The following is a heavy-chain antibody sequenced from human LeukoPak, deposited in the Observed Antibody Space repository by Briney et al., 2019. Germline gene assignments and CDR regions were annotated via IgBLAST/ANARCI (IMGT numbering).Heavy chain of an antibody. CDR2: ISSSSSYI. V-gene: IGHV3-21*01. D-gene: IGHD1-26*01. Sequence: GGSLRLSCAASGFTFSSYSMNWVRQAPGKGLEWVSSISSSSSYIYYADSVKGRFTISRDNAKNSLYLQMNSLGAEDTAVYYCARDQGARLFDYWGQGTLVTVSS. CDR3: ARDQGARLFDY. CDR1: GFTFSSYS. J-gene: IGHJ4*02.